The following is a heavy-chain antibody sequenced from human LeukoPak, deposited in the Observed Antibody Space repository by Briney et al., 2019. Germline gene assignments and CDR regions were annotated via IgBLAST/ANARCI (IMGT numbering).Heavy chain of an antibody. J-gene: IGHJ3*02. Sequence: SETLSLTCAVSGGSISSSNWWSWVRQPPGKGLEWIGEIYHSGSTNYNPSLKSRVTISVDKSKNQFSLKLGSVTAADTAVYYCARDYYDSSGYAFDIWGQGTMVTVSS. CDR2: IYHSGST. D-gene: IGHD3-22*01. CDR1: GGSISSSNW. V-gene: IGHV4-4*02. CDR3: ARDYYDSSGYAFDI.